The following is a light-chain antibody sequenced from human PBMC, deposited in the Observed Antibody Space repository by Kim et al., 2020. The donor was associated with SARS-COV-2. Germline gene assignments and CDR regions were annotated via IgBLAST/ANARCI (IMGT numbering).Light chain of an antibody. CDR3: QQRGTWPPLT. CDR1: QSVSNY. Sequence: EIVLTQSPATLYLSPGERATLSCRASQSVSNYLAWYQHKPGQAPRLLIFDASNRAAGIPARFSGSGSGTDFTLTISSLEPEDFAVYYCQQRGTWPPLTFGGGTKLEI. CDR2: DAS. V-gene: IGKV3-11*01. J-gene: IGKJ4*01.